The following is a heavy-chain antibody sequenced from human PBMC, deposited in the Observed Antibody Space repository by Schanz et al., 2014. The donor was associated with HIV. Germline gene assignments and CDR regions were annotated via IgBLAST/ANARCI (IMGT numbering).Heavy chain of an antibody. Sequence: QVQLVQSGTEVKKPGASVKVSCKASGYTFISYGISWVRQAPGQGLEWMGWISAYNGNTNYAQKFQGRLTMTTDTATSTAYMELRSLRSDDTAVYYCARDRPVIVGATRADGGTDFDYWGQGTLVTVFS. J-gene: IGHJ4*02. D-gene: IGHD1-26*01. V-gene: IGHV1-18*01. CDR2: ISAYNGNT. CDR1: GYTFISYG. CDR3: ARDRPVIVGATRADGGTDFDY.